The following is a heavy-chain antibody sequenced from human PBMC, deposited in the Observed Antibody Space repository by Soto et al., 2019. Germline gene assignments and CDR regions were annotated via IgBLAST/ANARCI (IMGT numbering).Heavy chain of an antibody. CDR3: AGAVTGLHFDS. CDR1: GGSISSGGYY. CDR2: IYDSGST. J-gene: IGHJ4*02. D-gene: IGHD2-21*02. Sequence: TSETLSLTCTVSGGSISSGGYYWSWIRQPPGKGLEWVGYIYDSGSTNYNPSLKSRVTITLDTSKNQFSLNLSSVTAADTAVYYCAGAVTGLHFDSWGQGALVTVSS. V-gene: IGHV4-61*08.